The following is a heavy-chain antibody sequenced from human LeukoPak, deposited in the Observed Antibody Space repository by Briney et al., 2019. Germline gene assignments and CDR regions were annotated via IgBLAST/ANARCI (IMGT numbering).Heavy chain of an antibody. CDR1: GYTFTSYY. V-gene: IGHV1-46*01. CDR3: ARVGYSSGWYEDGYYFDY. J-gene: IGHJ4*02. D-gene: IGHD6-19*01. Sequence: ASVKVSCKASGYTFTSYYMHWVRQAPGQGLEWMGIINPSGGSTSYAQKFQGRDTMTRDMSTSTVYMELSSLRSEDTAVYYCARVGYSSGWYEDGYYFDYWGQGTLVTVSS. CDR2: INPSGGST.